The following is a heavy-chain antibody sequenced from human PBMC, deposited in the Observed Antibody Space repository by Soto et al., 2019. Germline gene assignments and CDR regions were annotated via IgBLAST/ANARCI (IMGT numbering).Heavy chain of an antibody. D-gene: IGHD2-21*02. CDR3: AKGCGGDCYSGVQY. V-gene: IGHV3-23*01. Sequence: EVQLLESGRGLVQPGGSLRLSCAASGFTFSSSAMSWVRQAPGKGLEWVSSISNSGGSTYYADSVKGRFTISRDNSKNTLYLQMNSLQAEDTAVSYCAKGCGGDCYSGVQYWGQGTLVTVSS. CDR2: ISNSGGST. CDR1: GFTFSSSA. J-gene: IGHJ1*01.